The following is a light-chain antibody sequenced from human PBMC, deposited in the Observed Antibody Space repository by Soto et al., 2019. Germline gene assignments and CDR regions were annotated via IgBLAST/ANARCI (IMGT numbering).Light chain of an antibody. V-gene: IGKV3-15*01. CDR3: QQYNNRPPWT. CDR2: GAS. Sequence: EIVMTQSPATLSVSPGERATLSCRASQSVSSNLAWYQQTPGQAPRLLIYGASTRATGIPARFSGSGSGTEFTLTISSLQSEDFAVYYCQQYNNRPPWTFGQGTKVDIK. J-gene: IGKJ1*01. CDR1: QSVSSN.